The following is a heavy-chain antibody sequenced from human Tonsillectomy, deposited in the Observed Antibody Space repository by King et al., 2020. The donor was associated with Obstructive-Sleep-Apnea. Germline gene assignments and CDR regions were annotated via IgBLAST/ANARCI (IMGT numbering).Heavy chain of an antibody. J-gene: IGHJ3*02. D-gene: IGHD5-24*01. Sequence: GQMGGSGGGLVQPGGSLRLSCAASGCTFSSYAMSWVRQAPGKGLEWVSASSGSGGSTYYADSVKGRFTISRDNSKNTLYLQMNSLRAEDTAVYYCAKSLEMATIANAFDIWGQGTMVTVSS. CDR3: AKSLEMATIANAFDI. CDR2: SSGSGGST. V-gene: IGHV3-23*04. CDR1: GCTFSSYA.